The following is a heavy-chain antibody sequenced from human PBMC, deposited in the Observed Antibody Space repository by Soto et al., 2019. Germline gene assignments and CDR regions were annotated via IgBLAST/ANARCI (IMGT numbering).Heavy chain of an antibody. D-gene: IGHD4-17*01. J-gene: IGHJ6*02. CDR2: ISYSGST. Sequence: QVQLQESGPGLVKVSQTLSLTCTVSGGSVSSSYYYWSWIRQRPGKGLEWIGHISYSGSTYYNPSLKSRVSISVDTFKNQFSLKLNSVTAADTAVYYCARDGLPTGPYGMDIWGQGTTVTVSS. CDR1: GGSVSSSYYY. V-gene: IGHV4-31*03. CDR3: ARDGLPTGPYGMDI.